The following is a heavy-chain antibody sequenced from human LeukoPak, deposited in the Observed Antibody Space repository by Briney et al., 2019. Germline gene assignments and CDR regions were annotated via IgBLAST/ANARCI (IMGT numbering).Heavy chain of an antibody. J-gene: IGHJ5*01. Sequence: GGSLRLSCAASGFTFSSYAMSWVRQAPGKGLEWVSGISGSGDSTYYADSVKGQFTISRDNSKNTVYLQMNSLRAEDTAVYYCAKDRGGWYGYNWFDPWGQGTLVTVSS. CDR2: ISGSGDST. CDR3: AKDRGGWYGYNWFDP. D-gene: IGHD6-19*01. V-gene: IGHV3-23*01. CDR1: GFTFSSYA.